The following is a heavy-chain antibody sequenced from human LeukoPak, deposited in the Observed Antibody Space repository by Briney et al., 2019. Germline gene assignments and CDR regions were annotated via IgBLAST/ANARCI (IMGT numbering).Heavy chain of an antibody. D-gene: IGHD4-11*01. CDR2: ISNDGSIN. CDR3: AKDNSPGWFDP. Sequence: GGSLRLSCAASGFTFSNYAMHWVRQAPGKGLEWVAIISNDGSINYYADSVKGRFTISRDNSKNTLYLQMNSLRAEDTAIYYCAKDNSPGWFDPWGQGTLVTVSS. CDR1: GFTFSNYA. J-gene: IGHJ5*02. V-gene: IGHV3-30-3*01.